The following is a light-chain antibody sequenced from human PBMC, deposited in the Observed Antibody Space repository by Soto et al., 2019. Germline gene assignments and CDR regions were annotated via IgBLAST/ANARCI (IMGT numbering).Light chain of an antibody. J-gene: IGKJ4*01. Sequence: ISLTQSPGTLSLSPGQRATLSCRASQSVSSYLAWFQQKPGQAPRLLIYDASNRATGIPARFSGSGSGTDFTLTISSLEPEDFAVYYCQQRSTWPLTFGGGTTGEI. CDR2: DAS. CDR3: QQRSTWPLT. V-gene: IGKV3-11*01. CDR1: QSVSSY.